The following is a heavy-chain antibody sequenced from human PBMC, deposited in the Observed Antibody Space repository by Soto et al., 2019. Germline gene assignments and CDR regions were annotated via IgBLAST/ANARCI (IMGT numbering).Heavy chain of an antibody. V-gene: IGHV4-61*01. CDR3: ARLVRSLHFDY. D-gene: IGHD2-8*02. J-gene: IGHJ4*02. Sequence: SETLSLTCTVSGGSVNSCSHYWSWIRQPPGKGLEWIGHMFYSGSTNYNPSLKSRVTISGDTSKNQFSLKLSSVTAADTAVYYCARLVRSLHFDYWGQGTPVTVS. CDR2: MFYSGST. CDR1: GGSVNSCSHY.